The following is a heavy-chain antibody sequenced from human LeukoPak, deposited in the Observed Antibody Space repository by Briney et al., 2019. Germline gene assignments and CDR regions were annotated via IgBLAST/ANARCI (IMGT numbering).Heavy chain of an antibody. D-gene: IGHD3-22*01. Sequence: GASVKVSCKVSGYTLTELSMHWVRQAPGKGLEWMGGFDPEDGETIYAQKFQGRVTMTEDTSTDTAYMELSSLRSEDTAVYYCATDLYPIPPENYYYDSSGYYSGDAFDIWGQGTMVTVSS. CDR1: GYTLTELS. CDR2: FDPEDGET. J-gene: IGHJ3*02. CDR3: ATDLYPIPPENYYYDSSGYYSGDAFDI. V-gene: IGHV1-24*01.